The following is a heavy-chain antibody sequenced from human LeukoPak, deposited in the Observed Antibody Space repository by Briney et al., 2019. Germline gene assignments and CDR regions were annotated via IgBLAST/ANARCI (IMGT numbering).Heavy chain of an antibody. CDR3: ARARRVVVITSVYYYYGMDV. V-gene: IGHV4-34*01. J-gene: IGHJ6*02. CDR1: GGSFSGYY. CDR2: INHSGST. D-gene: IGHD3-22*01. Sequence: SETLSLTCAVSGGSFSGYYWSWIRQPPGKGLEWIGEINHSGSTNYNPSLKSRVTISVDTSKNQFSRKLSSVTAADTAVYYCARARRVVVITSVYYYYGMDVWGQGTTVTVSS.